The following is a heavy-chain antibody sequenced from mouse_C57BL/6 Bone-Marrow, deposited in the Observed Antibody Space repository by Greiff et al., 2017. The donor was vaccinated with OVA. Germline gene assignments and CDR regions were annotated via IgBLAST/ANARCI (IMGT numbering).Heavy chain of an antibody. CDR1: GYTFTDYE. CDR3: TRRDYDAFAD. V-gene: IGHV1-15*01. CDR2: IDPETGGT. Sequence: VQLQQSGAELVRPGASVTLSCKASGYTFTDYEMHWVKQTPVHGLEWIGAIDPETGGTAYNQKFKGKAILTADKSSSTAYMELRSLTSEDSAVYYCTRRDYDAFADWGQGTLVTVSA. D-gene: IGHD2-4*01. J-gene: IGHJ3*01.